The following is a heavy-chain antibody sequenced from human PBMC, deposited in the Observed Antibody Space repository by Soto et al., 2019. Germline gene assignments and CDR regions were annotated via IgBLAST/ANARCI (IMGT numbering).Heavy chain of an antibody. CDR2: ISGSGGST. D-gene: IGHD3-22*01. V-gene: IGHV3-23*01. CDR3: AKSRITMTVVVNGMDV. J-gene: IGHJ6*02. Sequence: LRLSCAASGFTFSSYAMSWVRQAPGKGLEWVSAISGSGGSTYYADSVKGRFTISRDNSKNTLYLQMNGLRAEDTAVYYCAKSRITMTVVVNGMDVWGQGTTVTVSS. CDR1: GFTFSSYA.